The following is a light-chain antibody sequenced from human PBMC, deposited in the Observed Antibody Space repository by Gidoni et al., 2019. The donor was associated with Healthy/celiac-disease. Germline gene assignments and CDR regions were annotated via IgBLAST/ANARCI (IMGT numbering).Light chain of an antibody. V-gene: IGLV3-10*01. J-gene: IGLJ3*02. CDR3: YSTDSSGNHRV. Sequence: SYELTQPPSGSVSPGQTARITCSGDALPKKYAYWYQQKSGQAPVLVIYEESKRPSGIPERFSGPSSGTMATLTISGAQVEDEADYYCYSTDSSGNHRVFGGGTKLTVL. CDR1: ALPKKY. CDR2: EES.